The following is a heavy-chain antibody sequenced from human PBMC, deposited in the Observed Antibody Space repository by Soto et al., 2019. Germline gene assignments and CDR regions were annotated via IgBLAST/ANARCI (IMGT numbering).Heavy chain of an antibody. J-gene: IGHJ4*02. V-gene: IGHV4-31*03. CDR2: IYCSGST. CDR3: ARVWGGGNFDY. Sequence: QVQLQESGPGLVKPSQTLSLTCTVSGGSISSDGYYWSWIRQHPGKGLEWIGYIYCSGSTYYNPSLKSRLTISVDTSKKFSLKLSSVTAADTAVYYCARVWGGGNFDYWGQGTLVTVSS. CDR1: GGSISSDGYY. D-gene: IGHD2-15*01.